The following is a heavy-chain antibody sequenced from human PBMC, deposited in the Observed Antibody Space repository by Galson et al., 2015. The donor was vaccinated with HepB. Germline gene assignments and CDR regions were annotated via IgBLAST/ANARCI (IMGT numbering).Heavy chain of an antibody. Sequence: SLRLSCAASGFTFSSYSMNWVRQAPGKGLEWVSYISSSSSTIYYADSVKGRFTISRDNAKNSLYLQMNSLRAEDTAVYYCARDGYYDFWSGYYQMGVFDYWGQGTLVTVSS. J-gene: IGHJ4*02. CDR2: ISSSSSTI. CDR1: GFTFSSYS. V-gene: IGHV3-48*01. D-gene: IGHD3-3*01. CDR3: ARDGYYDFWSGYYQMGVFDY.